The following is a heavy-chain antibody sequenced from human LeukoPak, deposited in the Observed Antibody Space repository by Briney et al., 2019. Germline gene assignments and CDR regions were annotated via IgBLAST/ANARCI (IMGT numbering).Heavy chain of an antibody. CDR3: AKSYSRIYYYYMDV. J-gene: IGHJ6*03. D-gene: IGHD5-18*01. CDR1: GGSFSGYY. V-gene: IGHV4-34*01. Sequence: SSETLSLTCVVYGGSFSGYYWSWIRQPPGKGLEWIGEITHSGGTNYNPSLKSRVTISIDTSKNQFSLKLSSVTAADTAVYYCAKSYSRIYYYYMDVWGKGTTVTVSS. CDR2: ITHSGGT.